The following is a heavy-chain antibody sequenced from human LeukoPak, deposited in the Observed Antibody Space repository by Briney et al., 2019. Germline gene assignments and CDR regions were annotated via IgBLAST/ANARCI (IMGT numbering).Heavy chain of an antibody. V-gene: IGHV3-48*01. D-gene: IGHD3-22*01. CDR3: AKRSSISSGYFDF. Sequence: GGSLRLSCAASGFTFSNSGVNWVRQAPGKGLEWVSYISSSSSTIYYADSVKGRFTISRDNAKNSLYLQMNSLRAEDTAIYYCAKRSSISSGYFDFWGRGTLVTVSS. CDR1: GFTFSNSG. J-gene: IGHJ4*02. CDR2: ISSSSSTI.